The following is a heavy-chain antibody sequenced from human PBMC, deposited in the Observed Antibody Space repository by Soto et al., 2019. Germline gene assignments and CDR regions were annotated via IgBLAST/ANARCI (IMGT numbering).Heavy chain of an antibody. Sequence: QVQLVQSGAEVKKPGSSVKVSCKASGGTFSTYTIIWVRQAPGQGLEWMGRILPMLDITNSAQRCQGRVTITADKSTSTAYLELSSLRSEDTAVYYCTLGCGSAEPFDIWGRGNMVTVSS. CDR3: TLGCGSAEPFDI. D-gene: IGHD2-2*01. V-gene: IGHV1-69*02. J-gene: IGHJ3*02. CDR2: ILPMLDIT. CDR1: GGTFSTYT.